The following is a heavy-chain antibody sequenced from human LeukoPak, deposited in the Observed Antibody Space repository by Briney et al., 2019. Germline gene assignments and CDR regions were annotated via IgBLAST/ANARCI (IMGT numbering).Heavy chain of an antibody. CDR1: GFTFSSYG. CDR2: IWYDGSNK. D-gene: IGHD3-10*01. Sequence: GRSLRLSCAASGFTFSSYGMHWVRQAPGKGLEWVAVIWYDGSNKYYADSVKGRFTISRDNSKNTLYLQMNSLRAEDTAVYYCARDLVRDGSGILWGQGTLVTVSS. CDR3: ARDLVRDGSGIL. J-gene: IGHJ4*02. V-gene: IGHV3-33*01.